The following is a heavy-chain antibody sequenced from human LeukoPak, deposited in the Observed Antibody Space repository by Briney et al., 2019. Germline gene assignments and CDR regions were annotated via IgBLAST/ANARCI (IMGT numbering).Heavy chain of an antibody. Sequence: GASVKVSCKASGGTFISYAISWVRQAPGQGLEWMGGIIPIFGTANYAQKFQGRVSITTDESTSTAYMELSSLRSEDTAVYYCATTGDSSGLGRQGFDYWGQGTLVTVSS. J-gene: IGHJ4*02. D-gene: IGHD3-22*01. CDR2: IIPIFGTA. CDR1: GGTFISYA. CDR3: ATTGDSSGLGRQGFDY. V-gene: IGHV1-69*05.